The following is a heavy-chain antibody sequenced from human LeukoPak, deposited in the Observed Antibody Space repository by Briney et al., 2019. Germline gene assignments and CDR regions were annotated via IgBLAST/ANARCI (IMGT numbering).Heavy chain of an antibody. D-gene: IGHD1-7*01. CDR1: GYTFTGYY. CDR3: ARNPSITGTTENYYYYYMDV. CDR2: INPNSGGT. V-gene: IGHV1-2*07. J-gene: IGHJ6*03. Sequence: ASVKVSCKASGYTFTGYYMHWVRQAPGQGLEWMGWINPNSGGTNYAHKFQGRVTMTRDTSISTAYMELSRLRSDDTAVYYCARNPSITGTTENYYYYYMDVWGKGTTVTVSS.